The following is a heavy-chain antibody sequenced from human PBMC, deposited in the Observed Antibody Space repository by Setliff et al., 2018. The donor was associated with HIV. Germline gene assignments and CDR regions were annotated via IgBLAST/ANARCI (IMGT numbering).Heavy chain of an antibody. Sequence: PGGSLRLSCAASGFTFSSYSMNWVRRAPGKGLECVSSISSSSSYIYYADSAKGRFTISRDNAKNSLYLQMNSLRAEDTAVYYCARVVGYSGYDFGYMDVWGKGTTVTVSS. J-gene: IGHJ6*03. CDR1: GFTFSSYS. CDR3: ARVVGYSGYDFGYMDV. CDR2: ISSSSSYI. V-gene: IGHV3-21*01. D-gene: IGHD5-12*01.